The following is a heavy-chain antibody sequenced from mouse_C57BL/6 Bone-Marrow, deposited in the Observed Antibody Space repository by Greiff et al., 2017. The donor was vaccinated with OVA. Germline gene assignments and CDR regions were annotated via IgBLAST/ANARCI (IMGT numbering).Heavy chain of an antibody. CDR2: IYPGDGDT. Sequence: QVQLQQSGPELVKPGASVKISCKASGYAFSSSWMNWVKQRPGKGLEWIGRIYPGDGDTNYNGKFKGKATLTADKSSSTAYMQLSSLTSEDSAVDFWARKDYGRDMDYWGQGTSVTFAS. D-gene: IGHD1-1*01. V-gene: IGHV1-82*01. CDR1: GYAFSSSW. CDR3: ARKDYGRDMDY. J-gene: IGHJ4*01.